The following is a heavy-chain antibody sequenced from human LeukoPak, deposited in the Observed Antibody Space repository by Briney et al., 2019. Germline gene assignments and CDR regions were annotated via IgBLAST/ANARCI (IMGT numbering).Heavy chain of an antibody. CDR1: GFTFSSYA. J-gene: IGHJ4*02. Sequence: GSLRLSCAASGFTFSSYAMSWVRQAPGKGLEWIGEINHSGSTNYNPSLKSRVTISVDTSKNQFSLKLSSVTAADTAVYYCAREGVYWGQGTLVTVSS. D-gene: IGHD2-8*01. CDR3: AREGVY. V-gene: IGHV4-34*01. CDR2: INHSGST.